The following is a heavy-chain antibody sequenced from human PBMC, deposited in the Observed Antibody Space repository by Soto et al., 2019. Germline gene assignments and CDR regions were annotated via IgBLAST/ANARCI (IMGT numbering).Heavy chain of an antibody. CDR1: GYTFSSYG. CDR2: ISAGKGDT. J-gene: IGHJ4*02. CDR3: ARDGFTVISSGSFDY. V-gene: IGHV1-18*04. D-gene: IGHD1-26*01. Sequence: VQLVQSGAEVRKPGASVKVSCKASGYTFSSYGISWVRQAPGKGLEWMGWISAGKGDTNYAQKFQGRVSMPTDTSTSTAYMELRSLTSDDTAVYYCARDGFTVISSGSFDYWGQGTLVTVSS.